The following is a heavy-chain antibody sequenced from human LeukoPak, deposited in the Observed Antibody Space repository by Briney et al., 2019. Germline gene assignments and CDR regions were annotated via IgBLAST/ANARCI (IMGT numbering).Heavy chain of an antibody. CDR1: GASISGTAYY. CDR2: IYYSGST. Sequence: SETLSLTCTVSGASISGTAYYWGWVRQPPRKGLEWIGNIYYSGSTYYNASLQSRVTISIDTSKNQFSLRPSSVTAADTAMYFCAKSGGYGLIDYWGQGTLVTVSS. D-gene: IGHD1-26*01. V-gene: IGHV4-39*01. CDR3: AKSGGYGLIDY. J-gene: IGHJ4*02.